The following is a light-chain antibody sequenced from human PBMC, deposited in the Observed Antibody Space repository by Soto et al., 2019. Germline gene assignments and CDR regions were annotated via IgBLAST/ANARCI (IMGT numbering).Light chain of an antibody. Sequence: EIVLTQSPGTLSLSPGESATLSCRASQSVSSNSLAWYRRNPGQPPSLLIYGTSTRATDIPSRFSGSGSGTAFTLTSTRLEPEDFAVYFCQQYGDSPPTFGQGTKVEVK. CDR1: QSVSSNS. CDR3: QQYGDSPPT. CDR2: GTS. V-gene: IGKV3-20*01. J-gene: IGKJ1*01.